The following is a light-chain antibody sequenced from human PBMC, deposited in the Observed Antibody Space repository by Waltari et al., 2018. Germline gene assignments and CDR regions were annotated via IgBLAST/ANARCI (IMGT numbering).Light chain of an antibody. CDR2: AAN. V-gene: IGLV2-14*01. CDR3: SSFTSKNTWI. J-gene: IGLJ2*01. Sequence: QSALTQPASVAGSPGQSTTISCTGTSSDVGKFNFVSWYQHHPGKAPKLVLYAANSRPSGISNRFSGAKSGTTASLTISGLQDEDEADYYCSSFTSKNTWIFGGGTKVTVL. CDR1: SSDVGKFNF.